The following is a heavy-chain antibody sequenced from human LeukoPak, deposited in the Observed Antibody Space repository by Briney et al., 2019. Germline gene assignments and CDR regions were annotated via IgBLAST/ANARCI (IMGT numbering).Heavy chain of an antibody. V-gene: IGHV1-2*02. D-gene: IGHD5-12*01. Sequence: GASVKVSCKASGYTFTGYFMHWVRQAPGQGLEWMGWINPNSGGSNYAQKFQGRVTMTRDTSISTAYMELSRLRSDDTAVYYCARDDSGYDNTYWGQGTLVTVSS. J-gene: IGHJ4*02. CDR1: GYTFTGYF. CDR3: ARDDSGYDNTY. CDR2: INPNSGGS.